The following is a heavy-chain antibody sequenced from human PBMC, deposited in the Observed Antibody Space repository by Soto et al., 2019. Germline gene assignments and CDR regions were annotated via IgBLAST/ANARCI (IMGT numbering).Heavy chain of an antibody. J-gene: IGHJ4*02. D-gene: IGHD3-3*01. CDR1: GGSISSYY. V-gene: IGHV4-59*08. CDR3: ARHNPHSDFWSGYGPLDY. Sequence: SETLSLTCTVSGGSISSYYWSWIRQPPGKGLEWIGDIYYSGSTNYNPSLKSRVTISVDTSKNQFSLKLSSVTAADTAAYYCARHNPHSDFWSGYGPLDYWGQGTLVTVSS. CDR2: IYYSGST.